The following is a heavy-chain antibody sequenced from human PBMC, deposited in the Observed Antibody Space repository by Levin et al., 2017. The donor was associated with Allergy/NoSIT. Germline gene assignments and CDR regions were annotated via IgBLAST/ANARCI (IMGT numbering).Heavy chain of an antibody. CDR1: GFTFGDYA. V-gene: IGHV3-49*04. J-gene: IGHJ6*02. D-gene: IGHD6-19*01. CDR2: IRSKAYGGTT. Sequence: GESLKISCTASGFTFGDYAMSWVRQAPGKGLEWVGFIRSKAYGGTTEYAASVKGRFTISRDDSKSIAYLQMNSLKTEDTAVYYCSGWYTRGSYYYYYGMDGWGQGTTVTVSS. CDR3: SGWYTRGSYYYYYGMDG.